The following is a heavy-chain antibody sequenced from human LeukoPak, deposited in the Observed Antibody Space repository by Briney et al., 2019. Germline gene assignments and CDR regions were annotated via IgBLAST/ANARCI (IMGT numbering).Heavy chain of an antibody. CDR2: IIPIFGTA. Sequence: GASVTVSCKASGGTFSSYAISWVRQAPGKGLEWMGGIIPIFGTANYAQKFQGRVTITADESTSTAYMELSSLRSEDTAVYYCARDRMVRGVILYGMDVWGKGTTVTVSS. V-gene: IGHV1-69*01. D-gene: IGHD3-10*01. CDR1: GGTFSSYA. J-gene: IGHJ6*04. CDR3: ARDRMVRGVILYGMDV.